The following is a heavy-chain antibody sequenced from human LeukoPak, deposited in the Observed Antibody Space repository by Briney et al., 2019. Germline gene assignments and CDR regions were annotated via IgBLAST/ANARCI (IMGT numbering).Heavy chain of an antibody. J-gene: IGHJ5*02. Sequence: ASVKVSCKASGYTFTGYYMHWVRQAPGQGLEWMGWINPNSGGTNYAQKLQGRVTMTRDTSTSTAYMELSRLRSDDTAVYYCARDSRGSYYDWFDPWGQGTLVTVSS. CDR2: INPNSGGT. D-gene: IGHD1-26*01. CDR3: ARDSRGSYYDWFDP. CDR1: GYTFTGYY. V-gene: IGHV1-2*02.